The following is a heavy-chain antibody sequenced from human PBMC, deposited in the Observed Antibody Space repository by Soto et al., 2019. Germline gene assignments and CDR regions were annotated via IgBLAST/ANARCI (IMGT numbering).Heavy chain of an antibody. D-gene: IGHD6-13*01. V-gene: IGHV3-30-3*01. CDR2: ISYDGSNK. J-gene: IGHJ6*02. CDR3: AREKGIASYGMDV. CDR1: EIPLSSHA. Sequence: CLSLSCATPEIPLSSHALPWVRQAPGKGLEWVAAISYDGSNKYYADSVKGQFTISRDNSKNTLYLQMNILRAEYTAVYYSAREKGIASYGMDVWGQGTTVTVSS.